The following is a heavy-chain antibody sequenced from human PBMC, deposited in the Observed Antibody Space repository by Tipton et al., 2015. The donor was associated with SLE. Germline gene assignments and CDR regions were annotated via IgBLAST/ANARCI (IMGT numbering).Heavy chain of an antibody. CDR1: GYSFTDYF. CDR2: INPNSGGT. V-gene: IGHV1-2*02. Sequence: QSGPEVKKPGASVKVSCKASGYSFTDYFIHWVRQAPGQGLEWMGWINPNSGGTNSAQKFQGRVTLTRATSFSTAYMELSSLRSDDTAVYYCARVRVDTAMGVFDFWGQGTLVTVSS. D-gene: IGHD5-18*01. CDR3: ARVRVDTAMGVFDF. J-gene: IGHJ4*02.